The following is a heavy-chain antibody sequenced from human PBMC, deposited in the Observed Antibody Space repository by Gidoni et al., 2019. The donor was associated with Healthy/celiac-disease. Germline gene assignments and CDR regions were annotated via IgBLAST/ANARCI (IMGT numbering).Heavy chain of an antibody. V-gene: IGHV3-9*01. CDR2: ISWNSGSI. D-gene: IGHD4-17*01. J-gene: IGHJ4*02. Sequence: EVQLVESGGGLVPPGRSLRLSCAASGFTFDDYAMHWARQAPGKGLEWVSGISWNSGSIGYADSVKGRFTISRDNAKNSLYLQMNSLRAEDTALYYCAKLEGGGDYGDPVDYWGQGTLVTVSS. CDR3: AKLEGGGDYGDPVDY. CDR1: GFTFDDYA.